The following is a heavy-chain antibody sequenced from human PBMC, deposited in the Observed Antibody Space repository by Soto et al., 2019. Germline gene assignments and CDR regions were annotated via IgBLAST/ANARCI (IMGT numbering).Heavy chain of an antibody. CDR2: VSSDGSNK. D-gene: IGHD3-10*01. CDR1: GFTFNTYA. J-gene: IGHJ4*02. CDR3: ARGAITVLRGGTY. Sequence: QVHLEESGGGVVHPGRSLRLSCAASGFTFNTYAVHWVRQAPGKGLEWVAVVSSDGSNKYYSDSVKGRFSISRDNSNNPMSLPMNSLRTVDTAVYYCARGAITVLRGGTYWGRGTLVTVSS. V-gene: IGHV3-30*04.